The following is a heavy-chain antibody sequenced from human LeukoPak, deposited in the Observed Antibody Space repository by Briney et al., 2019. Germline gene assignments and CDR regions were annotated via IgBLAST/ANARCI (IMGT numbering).Heavy chain of an antibody. CDR2: IYYSGST. J-gene: IGHJ4*02. V-gene: IGHV4-59*01. D-gene: IGHD1-26*01. Sequence: SETLSLTCTVSGDSISSYYCSWIRQPPGKGLEWIGYIYYSGSTSYNPSLKSRVTISLDTSNNQFSLKLRSVTAADTAVYYCAKSGGYGLIDYWGQGTLVTVSS. CDR1: GDSISSYY. CDR3: AKSGGYGLIDY.